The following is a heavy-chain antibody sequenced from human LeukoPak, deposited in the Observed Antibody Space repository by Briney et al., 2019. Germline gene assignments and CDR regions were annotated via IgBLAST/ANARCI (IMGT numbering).Heavy chain of an antibody. CDR1: GFTFSSYW. D-gene: IGHD5-18*01. CDR3: ARDLRYSYGSYYFDY. J-gene: IGHJ4*02. CDR2: FNSDGSST. V-gene: IGHV3-74*01. Sequence: PGGSLRLSCAASGFTFSSYWMHWVRQAPGKGLVGVSRFNSDGSSTSYAASVKGRFTISRDNAKNTLYLQMNSLRAEDTAVYYCARDLRYSYGSYYFDYWGQGTLVTVSS.